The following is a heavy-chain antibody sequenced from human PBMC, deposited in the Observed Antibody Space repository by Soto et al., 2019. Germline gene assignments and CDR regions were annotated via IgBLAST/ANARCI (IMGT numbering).Heavy chain of an antibody. CDR2: TKHDGSEK. CDR3: ARYLGWRDAFDI. J-gene: IGHJ3*02. CDR1: GFTFSWSW. V-gene: IGHV3-7*01. Sequence: EVQLVESGGGLVQPGGSLKLSCAASGFTFSWSWMGWVRQAPGKGLEWVANTKHDGSEKYYVDSLKGRFIISRDNAKNSLSLQINSLRAEDTAVYYCARYLGWRDAFDIWGQGTVVTVSS. D-gene: IGHD7-27*01.